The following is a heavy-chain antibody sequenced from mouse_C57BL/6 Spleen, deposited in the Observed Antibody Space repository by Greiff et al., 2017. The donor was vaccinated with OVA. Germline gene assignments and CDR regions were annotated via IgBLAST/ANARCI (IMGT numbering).Heavy chain of an antibody. CDR2: IHPTSGST. CDR1: GYTFTSYW. V-gene: IGHV1-64*01. J-gene: IGHJ4*01. CDR3: ARSYYSNLYYYAMDY. D-gene: IGHD2-5*01. Sequence: QVQLQQPGAELVKPGASVKLSCKASGYTFTSYWMHWVKQRPGQGLEWIGMIHPTSGSTNYNEKFKSKATLTVDKSSSTAYMQHSSLTSEDSAVYYCARSYYSNLYYYAMDYWGQGTSVTVSS.